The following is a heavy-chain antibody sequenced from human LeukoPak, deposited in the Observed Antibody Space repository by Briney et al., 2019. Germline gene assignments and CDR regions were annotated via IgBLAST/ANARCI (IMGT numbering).Heavy chain of an antibody. V-gene: IGHV4-4*07. CDR2: IYTSGST. CDR3: ARLLSGLMVRGVYYGMDV. D-gene: IGHD3-10*01. CDR1: GGSISSYY. Sequence: PSETLSLTCTASGGSISSYYWSWIRQPAGKGLEWIGRIYTSGSTNYNPSLKSRVTMSVDTSKNQFSLKLSSVTAADTAVYYCARLLSGLMVRGVYYGMDVWGQGTTVTVSS. J-gene: IGHJ6*02.